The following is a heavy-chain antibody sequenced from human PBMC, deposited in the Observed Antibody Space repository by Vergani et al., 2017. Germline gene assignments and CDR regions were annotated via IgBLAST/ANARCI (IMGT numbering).Heavy chain of an antibody. J-gene: IGHJ4*02. D-gene: IGHD3-9*01. V-gene: IGHV1-69*12. CDR3: ASRAGDYDILTGYSPFDY. Sequence: QVPLVQSGAEVKKPGSSVKVSCKASGGTFSSYAISWVRQAPGQGLEWMGGIIPIFGTANYAQKFQGRVTITADESTSTAYMELSSLRSEDTAVYYCASRAGDYDILTGYSPFDYWGQGTLVTVSS. CDR2: IIPIFGTA. CDR1: GGTFSSYA.